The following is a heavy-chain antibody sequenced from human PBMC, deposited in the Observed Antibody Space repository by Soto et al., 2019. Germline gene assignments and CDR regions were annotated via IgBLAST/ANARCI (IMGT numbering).Heavy chain of an antibody. V-gene: IGHV3-9*01. CDR1: GFTFENFA. Sequence: EMQLVESGGGLVQPGRSLRLSCAVSGFTFENFALHWVRQAPGKGLEWVSGIDWNSGTIAYADSVKGRFTLSRDSATSSLYLHLDGLRPEDTAFYYCAKAPKVVTHWFDPWGQETLVTVSS. J-gene: IGHJ5*02. CDR2: IDWNSGTI. CDR3: AKAPKVVTHWFDP. D-gene: IGHD2-21*02.